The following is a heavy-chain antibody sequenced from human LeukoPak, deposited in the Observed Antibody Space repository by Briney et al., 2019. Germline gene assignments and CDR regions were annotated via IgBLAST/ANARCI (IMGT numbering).Heavy chain of an antibody. D-gene: IGHD5-24*01. CDR2: IIPIFGTA. V-gene: IGHV1-69*13. CDR3: ASPSLGWLQFNY. J-gene: IGHJ4*02. Sequence: SVKVSCKXSGGTFSSYAISWVRQAPRQGLEWMGGIIPIFGTANYAQKFQGRVTITADESTSTAYMELSSLRSEDTAVYYCASPSLGWLQFNYWGQGTLVTVSS. CDR1: GGTFSSYA.